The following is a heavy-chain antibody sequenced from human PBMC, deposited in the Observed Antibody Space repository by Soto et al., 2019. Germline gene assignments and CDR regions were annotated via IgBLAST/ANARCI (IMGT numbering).Heavy chain of an antibody. CDR3: ARDSARFGELLFDY. V-gene: IGHV3-33*01. CDR1: GFTFSSYG. CDR2: IWYDGSNK. J-gene: IGHJ4*02. Sequence: VQLVESGGGVVQPGRSLRLSCAASGFTFSSYGMHWVRQAPGKGLEWVAVIWYDGSNKYYADSVKGRFTISRDNSKNTLYLQMNSLRAEDTAVYYCARDSARFGELLFDYWGQGTLVTVSS. D-gene: IGHD3-10*01.